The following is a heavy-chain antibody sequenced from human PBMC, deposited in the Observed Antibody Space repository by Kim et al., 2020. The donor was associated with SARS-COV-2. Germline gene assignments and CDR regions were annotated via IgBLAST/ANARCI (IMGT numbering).Heavy chain of an antibody. CDR3: ARGWTSHWFFDL. D-gene: IGHD5-12*01. J-gene: IGHJ2*01. V-gene: IGHV4-59*09. Sequence: TYNPSLKSRVTISLDTSKNQFSLKLSSVTAADTALYYCARGWTSHWFFDLWGRGTLVTVSS.